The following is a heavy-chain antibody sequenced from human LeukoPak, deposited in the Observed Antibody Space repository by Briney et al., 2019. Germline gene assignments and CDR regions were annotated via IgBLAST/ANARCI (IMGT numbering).Heavy chain of an antibody. V-gene: IGHV4-59*08. J-gene: IGHJ4*02. CDR3: ARLPDY. CDR2: IYYSGST. CDR1: GGSISSYY. Sequence: SETLSLTCTVSGGSISSYYWSWIRQPPGKGLEWIGYIYYSGSTNYNPSLKSRVTISVDTSKNQFSLKLSSVAAADTAVYYCARLPDYWGQGTLVTVSS.